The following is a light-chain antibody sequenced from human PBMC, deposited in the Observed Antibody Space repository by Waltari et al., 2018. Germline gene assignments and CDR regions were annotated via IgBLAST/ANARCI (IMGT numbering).Light chain of an antibody. CDR2: DAS. V-gene: IGKV1D-13*01. CDR1: QDISSA. Sequence: AIQLTQSPSSLSAYVGDRVTITCRASQDISSALAWYQQKPGDPPKLLIYDASSLQTGVPSRFSGSRSGTYFTLTISSLQSEDSANYYCQQFSNVSVIAFGQGTRLEIK. J-gene: IGKJ5*01. CDR3: QQFSNVSVIA.